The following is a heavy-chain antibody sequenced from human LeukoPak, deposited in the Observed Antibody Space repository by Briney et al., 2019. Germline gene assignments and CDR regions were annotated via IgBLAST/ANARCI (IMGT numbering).Heavy chain of an antibody. V-gene: IGHV3-23*01. CDR3: AKDRSIVVVPAAPYDY. Sequence: PGGSLRLSCAASGFTFSSYAMSWVRQAPGKGLEWVSGLSGSGGNTYYADSVKGRFTISRDNSKNTLYLQMNSLRAEDTAVYYCAKDRSIVVVPAAPYDYWGQGTLVTVSS. J-gene: IGHJ4*02. D-gene: IGHD2-2*01. CDR2: LSGSGGNT. CDR1: GFTFSSYA.